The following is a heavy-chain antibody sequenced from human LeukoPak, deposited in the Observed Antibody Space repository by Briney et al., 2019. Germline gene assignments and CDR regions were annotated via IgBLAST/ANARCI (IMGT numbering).Heavy chain of an antibody. D-gene: IGHD4-23*01. J-gene: IGHJ4*02. V-gene: IGHV5-51*01. CDR3: ATTNGGNRYYFDY. CDR1: GYSFITYW. Sequence: GESLKISCKGSGYSFITYWIGWVRQMPGKGLEWMGIIHPGDSDTRYSPSFQGQVTISADKSIGTAYLQWSSLKASDTAIYYCATTNGGNRYYFDYWGQGTLVTVSS. CDR2: IHPGDSDT.